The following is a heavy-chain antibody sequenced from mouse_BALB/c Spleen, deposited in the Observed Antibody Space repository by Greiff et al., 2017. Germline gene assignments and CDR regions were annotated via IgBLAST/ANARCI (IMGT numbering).Heavy chain of an antibody. V-gene: IGHV1-9*01. Sequence: QVQLKQSGAELMKPGASVKISCKATGYTFSSYWIEWVKQRPGHGLEWIGEILPGSGSTNYNEKFKGKATFTADTSSNTAYMQLSSLTSEDSAVYYCARDTATFYFDYWGQGTTLTVSS. CDR2: ILPGSGST. CDR1: GYTFSSYW. CDR3: ARDTATFYFDY. J-gene: IGHJ2*01. D-gene: IGHD1-2*01.